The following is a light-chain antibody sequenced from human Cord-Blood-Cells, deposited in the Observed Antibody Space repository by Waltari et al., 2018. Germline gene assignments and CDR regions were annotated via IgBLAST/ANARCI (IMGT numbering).Light chain of an antibody. Sequence: DIQMTQSPSSLSASVGDRFTITCRASQSISSYLKWYQQKPGNAPKLLIYAASSVQSGVPSRFSGSGSGTDSTLTISSLQPEDFATYYFQQSYSTPLTFGGGTKVEIK. CDR1: QSISSY. V-gene: IGKV1-39*01. CDR2: AAS. CDR3: QQSYSTPLT. J-gene: IGKJ4*01.